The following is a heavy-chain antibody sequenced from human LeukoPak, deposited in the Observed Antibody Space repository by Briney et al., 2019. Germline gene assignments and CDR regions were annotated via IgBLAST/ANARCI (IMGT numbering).Heavy chain of an antibody. J-gene: IGHJ4*02. CDR1: GGSFSGYY. Sequence: SETLSLTCAVYGGSFSGYYWSWIRQPPGKGLEWIGEINHSGSTNYSPSLKSRVTISVDTSKNQFSLKLSSVTAADTAVYYCARAPRHYYDFWSGYSYYFDYWGQGALVTVSS. V-gene: IGHV4-34*01. CDR3: ARAPRHYYDFWSGYSYYFDY. CDR2: INHSGST. D-gene: IGHD3-3*01.